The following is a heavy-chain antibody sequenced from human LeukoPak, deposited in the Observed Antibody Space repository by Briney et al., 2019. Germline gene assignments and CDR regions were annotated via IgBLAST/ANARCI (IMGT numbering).Heavy chain of an antibody. CDR2: IYSGDST. J-gene: IGHJ4*02. CDR1: GFTVSSDY. Sequence: GGSLRLSCAASGFTVSSDYMSWVRQAPGKGLEWVSVIYSGDSTYYADSVKGRFIISRDNSKNTLYLQMNSLRADDTAVYYCARVPNNYFDYWGQGTLVTVSS. CDR3: ARVPNNYFDY. V-gene: IGHV3-66*01.